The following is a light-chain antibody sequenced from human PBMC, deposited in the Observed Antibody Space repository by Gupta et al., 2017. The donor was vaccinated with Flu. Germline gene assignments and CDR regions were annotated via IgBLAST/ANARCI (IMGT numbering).Light chain of an antibody. CDR3: HQYYSTPFT. Sequence: SLGERATINCKSSQSVLYSSNNKNYLGWYQQKTGQPPKLLIYWASTRESGVPDRFSGSGSGTDFTLTISSLQAEDVAVYYCHQYYSTPFTFGHGTKVDS. V-gene: IGKV4-1*01. CDR1: QSVLYSSNNKNY. J-gene: IGKJ3*01. CDR2: WAS.